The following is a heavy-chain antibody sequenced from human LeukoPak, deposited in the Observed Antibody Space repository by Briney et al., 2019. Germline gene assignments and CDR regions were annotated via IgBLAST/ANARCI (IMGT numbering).Heavy chain of an antibody. CDR3: ARDWGIAVGEDY. CDR1: GGTFSSYA. Sequence: ASVKVSCKASGGTFSSYAISWVRQAPGQGLEWMGWISAYNGNTNYAQKLQGRVTMTTDTSTSTAYMELRSLRSDDTAVYYCARDWGIAVGEDYWGQGTLVTVSS. J-gene: IGHJ4*02. CDR2: ISAYNGNT. V-gene: IGHV1-18*01. D-gene: IGHD6-19*01.